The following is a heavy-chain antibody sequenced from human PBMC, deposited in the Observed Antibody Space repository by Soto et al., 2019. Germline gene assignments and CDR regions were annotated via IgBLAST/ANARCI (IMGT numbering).Heavy chain of an antibody. CDR3: ARGNALDV. J-gene: IGHJ3*01. V-gene: IGHV6-1*01. D-gene: IGHD3-10*01. Sequence: QTLSLTCAISGDSVSSDITSWNWIRQSPSRGLEWLGRTYYRSKWFHDYAASVKSRITINPDTSKNQFSLELNSMTPEDTAVYYCARGNALDVWGQGTVVTV. CDR1: GDSVSSDITS. CDR2: TYYRSKWFH.